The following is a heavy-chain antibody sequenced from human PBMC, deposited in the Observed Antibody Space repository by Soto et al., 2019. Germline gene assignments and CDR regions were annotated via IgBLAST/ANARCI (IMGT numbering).Heavy chain of an antibody. CDR3: ARGRGDYSNSHWFDP. V-gene: IGHV4-31*03. CDR2: IYYSGST. CDR1: GGSISSGGYY. Sequence: QVQLQESGPGLVKPSQTLSLTCTVSGGSISSGGYYWSWIRQHPGKGLEWIGYIYYSGSTYYNPSLKSRVTIAVDTSKNQFSLKLSSVTAADTAVYYCARGRGDYSNSHWFDPWGQGTLVTVSS. D-gene: IGHD4-17*01. J-gene: IGHJ5*02.